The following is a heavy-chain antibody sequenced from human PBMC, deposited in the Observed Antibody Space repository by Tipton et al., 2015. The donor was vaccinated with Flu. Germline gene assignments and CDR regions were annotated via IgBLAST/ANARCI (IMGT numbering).Heavy chain of an antibody. CDR3: ARGRGYSYGYFVRYFDL. Sequence: TLSLTCTVSSGSIRSTNYFCAWIRQPPGKRLELIGSIYPSGATYYNPSLKSRVTLSVDTSKNQFSLKLSSVTAADTAVYYCARGRGYSYGYFVRYFDLWGRGTLVTVSS. CDR2: IYPSGAT. CDR1: SGSIRSTNYF. J-gene: IGHJ2*01. D-gene: IGHD5-18*01. V-gene: IGHV4-39*01.